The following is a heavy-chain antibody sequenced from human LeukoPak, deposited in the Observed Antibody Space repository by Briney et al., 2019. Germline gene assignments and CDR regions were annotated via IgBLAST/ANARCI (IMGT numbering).Heavy chain of an antibody. J-gene: IGHJ3*02. D-gene: IGHD4-11*01. CDR3: ARALSGDYRDAFDI. Sequence: GGSLRPSCAASGFTFDDYGMSWVRQAPGKGLEWVSGINWNGGSTGYADSVKGRFTISRDNAKNSLYLQMNSLRAEDTALYHCARALSGDYRDAFDIWGQGTMVTVSS. CDR2: INWNGGST. V-gene: IGHV3-20*01. CDR1: GFTFDDYG.